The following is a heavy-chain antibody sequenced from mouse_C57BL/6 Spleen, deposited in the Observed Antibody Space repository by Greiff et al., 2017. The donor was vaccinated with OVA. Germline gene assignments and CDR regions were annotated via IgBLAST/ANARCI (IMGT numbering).Heavy chain of an antibody. CDR3: ARSFYYGSSYFFDY. J-gene: IGHJ2*01. Sequence: QVQLKESGAELVRPGSSVKLSCKASGYTFTSYWMHWVKQRPIQGLEWIGNIDPSDSETHYNQKFKDKATLTVDKSSSTAYMQLSSLTSEDSAVYYCARSFYYGSSYFFDYWGQGTTLTVSS. CDR1: GYTFTSYW. CDR2: IDPSDSET. D-gene: IGHD1-1*01. V-gene: IGHV1-52*01.